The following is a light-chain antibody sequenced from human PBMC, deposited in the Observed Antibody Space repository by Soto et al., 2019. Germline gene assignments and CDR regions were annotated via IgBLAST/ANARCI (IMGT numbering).Light chain of an antibody. J-gene: IGLJ1*01. V-gene: IGLV2-14*01. CDR1: SSDVGGYNY. CDR2: EVS. Sequence: LTQPASVSGSPGQSITISCTGTSSDVGGYNYVSWYQQHPGKAPKLMIYEVSNRPSGISNRFSGSKSGNTASLTISGLQGEDEADYYCASYASSSSYVFGIGTKVTVL. CDR3: ASYASSSSYV.